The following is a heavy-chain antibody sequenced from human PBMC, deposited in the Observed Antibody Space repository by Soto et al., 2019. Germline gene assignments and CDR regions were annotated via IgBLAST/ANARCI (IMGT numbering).Heavy chain of an antibody. CDR1: GYTFFNYG. CDR3: ARDYISGNDAFDI. Sequence: QVQLVQSGAEVKRPGASVKVSCKASGYTFFNYGISWVRQAPGQGLEWMGWISAYNGNTNYAQKLQGRVTLTTDTSTSTAYMELRSLRSDDTAVYYCARDYISGNDAFDIWGQGTMVAVSS. V-gene: IGHV1-18*01. D-gene: IGHD3-3*02. CDR2: ISAYNGNT. J-gene: IGHJ3*02.